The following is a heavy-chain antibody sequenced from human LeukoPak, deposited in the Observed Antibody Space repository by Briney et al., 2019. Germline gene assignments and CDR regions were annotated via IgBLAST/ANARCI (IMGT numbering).Heavy chain of an antibody. V-gene: IGHV3-48*02. Sequence: GGSLRLSCAASGFTFSSYGMNWVRQAPGKGLEWVSYISTSSNRIDYADSVKGRFTMSRDNAKNLLYLQMNSLRDEDTAMYYCARVSAPGTSGWYFGYWGQGTMVTVSS. CDR2: ISTSSNRI. D-gene: IGHD6-19*01. CDR1: GFTFSSYG. J-gene: IGHJ4*02. CDR3: ARVSAPGTSGWYFGY.